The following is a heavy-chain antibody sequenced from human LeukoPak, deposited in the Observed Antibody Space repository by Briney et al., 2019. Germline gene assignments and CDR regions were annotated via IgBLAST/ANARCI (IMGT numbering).Heavy chain of an antibody. V-gene: IGHV3-20*04. CDR1: GFTFDDYG. J-gene: IGHJ4*02. CDR3: ARDLGLAPAAIDY. D-gene: IGHD2-2*01. Sequence: GGSLRLSCAASGFTFDDYGMSWVRQAPGQGLEWGSGINWYGGSTGHADSVKGRFTISRDNAKNSLYLQMNSLRAEDTALYYCARDLGLAPAAIDYWGQGTLVTVSS. CDR2: INWYGGST.